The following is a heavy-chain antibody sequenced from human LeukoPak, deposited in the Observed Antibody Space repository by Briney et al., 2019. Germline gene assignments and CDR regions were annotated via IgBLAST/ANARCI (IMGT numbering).Heavy chain of an antibody. CDR3: AKDLRGRSSGPPRPEFDY. D-gene: IGHD6-19*01. Sequence: HPGGSLRLSCAASGFTFSSYGMHWVRQAPGKGLEGVAVISYDGSNKYYADSVKGRFTISRDNSKNTLYLQMNSLRAEDTAVYYCAKDLRGRSSGPPRPEFDYWGQGTLVTVSS. CDR2: ISYDGSNK. V-gene: IGHV3-30*18. CDR1: GFTFSSYG. J-gene: IGHJ4*02.